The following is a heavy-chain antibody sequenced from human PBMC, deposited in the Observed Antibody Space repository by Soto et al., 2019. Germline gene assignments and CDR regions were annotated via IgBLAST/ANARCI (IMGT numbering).Heavy chain of an antibody. Sequence: SETLSLTCTVSGGSMRSFYWSWIRQPPGKGLEWIGNIYYSGSTNYNPPRKSRVTMSVDMSRNQVSLKLSSVTAADTAVYYCTRVGGYYGDYPNFDYWGQGALVTVSS. V-gene: IGHV4-59*01. CDR2: IYYSGST. J-gene: IGHJ4*02. CDR3: TRVGGYYGDYPNFDY. D-gene: IGHD4-17*01. CDR1: GGSMRSFY.